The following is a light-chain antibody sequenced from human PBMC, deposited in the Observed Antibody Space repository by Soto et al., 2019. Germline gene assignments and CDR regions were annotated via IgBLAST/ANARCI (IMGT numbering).Light chain of an antibody. CDR3: SSYTSSSTYV. V-gene: IGLV2-14*01. CDR1: RSDVGGYNY. J-gene: IGLJ1*01. Sequence: QSVLTQPASVSGSPGQSITISCTGPRSDVGGYNYVSWYQQHPGKAPKLMIYEVSNRPSGVSNRFSGSKSGNTASLTISGLQAEDEADYYCSSYTSSSTYVFGTGTKLTVL. CDR2: EVS.